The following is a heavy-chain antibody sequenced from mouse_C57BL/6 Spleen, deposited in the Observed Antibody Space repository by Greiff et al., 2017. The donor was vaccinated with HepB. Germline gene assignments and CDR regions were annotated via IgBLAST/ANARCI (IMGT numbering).Heavy chain of an antibody. Sequence: EVQGVESGGGLVKPGGSLKLSCAASGFTFSDYGMHWVRQAPEKGLEWVAYISSGSSTIYYADTVKGRFTISRDNAKNTLFLQMTSLRSEDTAMYYCARNYGSRGYFDVWGTGTTVTVSS. CDR1: GFTFSDYG. V-gene: IGHV5-17*01. CDR2: ISSGSSTI. CDR3: ARNYGSRGYFDV. J-gene: IGHJ1*03. D-gene: IGHD1-1*01.